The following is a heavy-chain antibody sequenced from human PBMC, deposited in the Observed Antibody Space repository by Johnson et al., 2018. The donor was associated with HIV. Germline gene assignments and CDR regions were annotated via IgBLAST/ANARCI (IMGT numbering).Heavy chain of an antibody. CDR3: TTAIVIDAFDI. J-gene: IGHJ3*02. V-gene: IGHV3-30*02. Sequence: QVQLVESGGGVVQPGGSLRLSCAASGFNISNYGMHWVRQAPGKGLEWVAAIWFDGSNRYYADSVKGRFTISRDNSKNTLYVQMNSLRGDDTAVYYCTTAIVIDAFDIWGQGTMVTVSS. CDR1: GFNISNYG. D-gene: IGHD3-16*02. CDR2: IWFDGSNR.